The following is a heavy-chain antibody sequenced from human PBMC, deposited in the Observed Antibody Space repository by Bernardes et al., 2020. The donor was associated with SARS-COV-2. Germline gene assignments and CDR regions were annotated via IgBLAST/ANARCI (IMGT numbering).Heavy chain of an antibody. V-gene: IGHV3-23*01. J-gene: IGHJ4*02. CDR3: AKGATMVTNPTDY. CDR2: ITGSGDRS. D-gene: IGHD4-17*01. Sequence: GGSLRLSCAGSGFIFSSCAMSWVRLAPGRGLEWVSAITGSGDRSYYADSVKGRFSISRDNSKNTLYLQMNSLRVEDTASYYCAKGATMVTNPTDYWGQGTLVTGSS. CDR1: GFIFSSCA.